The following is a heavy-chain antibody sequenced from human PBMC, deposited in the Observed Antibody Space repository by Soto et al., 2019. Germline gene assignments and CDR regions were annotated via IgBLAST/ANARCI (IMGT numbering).Heavy chain of an antibody. CDR1: GDSIGRFY. V-gene: IGHV4-4*07. CDR3: ARDLSGTGLDI. CDR2: IYSTGGT. Sequence: SETLSLTCNVSGDSIGRFYWSWIRQSAEKGLEWIGRIYSTGGTAYNPALKGRITISLDRSNNHVSLEMNSVTAADTAVYFCARDLSGTGLDIWGRGTRVAVSS. D-gene: IGHD1-26*01. J-gene: IGHJ6*02.